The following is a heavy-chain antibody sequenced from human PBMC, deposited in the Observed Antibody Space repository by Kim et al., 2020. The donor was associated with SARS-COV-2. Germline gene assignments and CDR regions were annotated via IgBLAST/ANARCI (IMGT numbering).Heavy chain of an antibody. CDR3: AKDRYYGSGGGRTFDY. J-gene: IGHJ4*02. V-gene: IGHV3-30*02. D-gene: IGHD3-10*01. Sequence: SVKGRFTISRDNSKNTLYLQMNSLRAEDTAVYYCAKDRYYGSGGGRTFDYWGQGTLVTVSS.